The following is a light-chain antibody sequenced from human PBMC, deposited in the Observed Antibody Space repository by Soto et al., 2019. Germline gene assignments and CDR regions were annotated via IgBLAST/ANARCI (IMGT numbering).Light chain of an antibody. CDR3: QSYDSSLSVIYV. J-gene: IGLJ1*01. V-gene: IGLV1-40*01. CDR1: SSNIGSNT. CDR2: GNH. Sequence: QSVLTQPPSASGTPGQRVSISCSGGSSNIGSNTVNWYQHLPGTAPKLLIYGNHNRPSGVPDRFSGSKSGTSASLVITGLQAEDEADYYCQSYDSSLSVIYVFGTGTKLTVL.